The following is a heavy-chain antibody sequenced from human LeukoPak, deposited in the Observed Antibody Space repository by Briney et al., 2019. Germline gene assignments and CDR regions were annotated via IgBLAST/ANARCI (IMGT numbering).Heavy chain of an antibody. D-gene: IGHD7-27*01. J-gene: IGHJ4*02. Sequence: GGSLRLSCVASGIIFSKYGMHWVRQAPGKGLEWVAVISYDGSNKDYADSVKGRFTISRDNSNNMVYLQMNGLRAEDTAVYYCARGANWASSIDYWGQGTLVTVSS. CDR1: GIIFSKYG. CDR2: ISYDGSNK. CDR3: ARGANWASSIDY. V-gene: IGHV3-30*03.